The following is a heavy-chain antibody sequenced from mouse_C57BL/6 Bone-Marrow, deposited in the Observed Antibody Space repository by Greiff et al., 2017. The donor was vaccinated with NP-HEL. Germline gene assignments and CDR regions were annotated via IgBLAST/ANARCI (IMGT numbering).Heavy chain of an antibody. CDR1: GFTFSSYG. D-gene: IGHD4-1*01. V-gene: IGHV5-6*01. Sequence: EVQLVESGGDLVKPGGSLKLSCAASGFTFSSYGMSWVRQTPDKRLEWVATISSGGSYTYYPDSVKGRFTISRDNAKNTLYLQMSSLKSEDTAMYYCARRELTGTFYFDYWGQGTTLTVSS. CDR2: ISSGGSYT. J-gene: IGHJ2*01. CDR3: ARRELTGTFYFDY.